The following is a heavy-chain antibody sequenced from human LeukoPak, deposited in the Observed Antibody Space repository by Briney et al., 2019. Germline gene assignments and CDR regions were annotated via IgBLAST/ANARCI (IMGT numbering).Heavy chain of an antibody. J-gene: IGHJ4*02. V-gene: IGHV3-30*04. CDR1: GFTFSNYP. D-gene: IGHD3-10*01. CDR3: ARDLFRGAPDYFDY. Sequence: GGSLRLSCAASGFTFSNYPMHWVRQAPGKGLEWVAVISYDGRVKNHADSVKGRFTISRDQSMNTLYLEMNSLRPEDTALYYCARDLFRGAPDYFDYWGQGTLVTVSS. CDR2: ISYDGRVK.